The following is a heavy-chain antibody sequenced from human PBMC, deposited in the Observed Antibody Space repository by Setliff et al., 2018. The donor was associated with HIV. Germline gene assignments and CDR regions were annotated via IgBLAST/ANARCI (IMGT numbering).Heavy chain of an antibody. CDR3: AKSYGSGWSADTFDI. CDR1: GASIDSGDHY. CDR2: IYYSGTT. J-gene: IGHJ3*02. D-gene: IGHD6-19*01. V-gene: IGHV4-30-4*01. Sequence: PSETLSLTCTVSGASIDSGDHYWTWIRQPPGKGLEWIGYIYYSGTTYYNSSLKSRVTISLHTSKNQFSLKLSSVTAADTAMYYCAKSYGSGWSADTFDIWGQGTVVTV.